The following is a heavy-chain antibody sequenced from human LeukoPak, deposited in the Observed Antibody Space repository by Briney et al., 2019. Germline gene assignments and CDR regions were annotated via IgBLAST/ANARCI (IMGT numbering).Heavy chain of an antibody. J-gene: IGHJ6*03. V-gene: IGHV4-59*01. CDR3: ARALGNYYDSSGYYYYYYMDV. D-gene: IGHD3-22*01. Sequence: NPSETLSLTCTVSGGSISSYYWSWIRQPPGKGLEWIGYIYYSGSTNYNPSLKSRVTISVDTSKNQFSLKLSSVTAADTAVYYCARALGNYYDSSGYYYYYYMDVWGKGTTVTVSS. CDR2: IYYSGST. CDR1: GGSISSYY.